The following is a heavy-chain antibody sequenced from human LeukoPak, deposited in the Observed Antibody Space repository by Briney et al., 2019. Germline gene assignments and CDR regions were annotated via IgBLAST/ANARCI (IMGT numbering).Heavy chain of an antibody. V-gene: IGHV3-72*01. CDR3: GRSRAGAIDY. D-gene: IGHD1-26*01. J-gene: IGHJ4*02. Sequence: GGSLRLSCAASGFTLSDHYMDWVRQAPAKGLEWVGRTRDKANSYSTEYAASVKGRFTISRDESKNSLYLQMNSLKTEDTAVYYCGRSRAGAIDYWGQGTLVTVSS. CDR1: GFTLSDHY. CDR2: TRDKANSYST.